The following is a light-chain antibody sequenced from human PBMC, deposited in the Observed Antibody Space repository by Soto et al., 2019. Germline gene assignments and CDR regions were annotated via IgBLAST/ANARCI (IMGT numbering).Light chain of an antibody. Sequence: QSALTQPRSVSGSPGQSVTISCTGTSSDVGTYNFVSWYQLQPGKAPKLMIYDVSQRPSGVPDRFSGSKSGNTASLTISGLQAEDEADYYCCSYAGIYTYVFGTGTKLTVL. V-gene: IGLV2-11*01. CDR3: CSYAGIYTYV. CDR1: SSDVGTYNF. CDR2: DVS. J-gene: IGLJ1*01.